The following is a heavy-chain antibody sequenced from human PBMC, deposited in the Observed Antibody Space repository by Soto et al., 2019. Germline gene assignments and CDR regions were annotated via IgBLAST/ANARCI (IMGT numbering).Heavy chain of an antibody. CDR1: GFTFGDYA. J-gene: IGHJ4*02. V-gene: IGHV3-49*04. Sequence: GVSLRLSCTASGFTFGDYAMSWVRQAPGKGLEWVGFIRSKAYGGTTEYAASVKGRFTISRDDSKSIAYLQKNSLKTEDTAVYYCTSLYSSGWYLDYWGQGTLVTVSS. CDR3: TSLYSSGWYLDY. D-gene: IGHD6-19*01. CDR2: IRSKAYGGTT.